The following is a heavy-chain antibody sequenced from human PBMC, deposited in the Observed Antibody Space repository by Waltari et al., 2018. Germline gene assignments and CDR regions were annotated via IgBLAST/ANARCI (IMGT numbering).Heavy chain of an antibody. V-gene: IGHV4-34*01. CDR2: INHSGSP. Sequence: QVQLQQWGAGLLKPSETLSLTCAVYGGSLSDYYWSWIRQPPGKGLEWIGKINHSGSPNYNPSLKILVTISIDTSKNQFSLKLSSVTAADTAVYYCARDVEMATIARAFDIWGQGTMVTVSS. CDR3: ARDVEMATIARAFDI. J-gene: IGHJ3*02. CDR1: GGSLSDYY. D-gene: IGHD5-12*01.